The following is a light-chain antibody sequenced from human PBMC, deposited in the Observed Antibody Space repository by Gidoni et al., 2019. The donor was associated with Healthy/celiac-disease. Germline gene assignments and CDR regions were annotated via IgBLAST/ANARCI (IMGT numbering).Light chain of an antibody. CDR1: KIGSKS. CDR3: QVWDSSSLYV. J-gene: IGLJ1*01. Sequence: SYVLTQPSSVSVPPGKTARITCGGNKIGSKSVHWYQQKPGQAPVLVVYDDSDRPSGIPERFSGSNSGNAATLTISRVEAGDEADYYCQVWDSSSLYVFGTGTKVTVL. V-gene: IGLV3-21*03. CDR2: DDS.